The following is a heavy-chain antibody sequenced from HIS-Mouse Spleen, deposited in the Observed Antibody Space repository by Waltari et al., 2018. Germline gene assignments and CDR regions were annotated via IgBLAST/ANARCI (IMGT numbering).Heavy chain of an antibody. CDR2: INHSGST. V-gene: IGHV4-34*01. CDR3: ARGALRGSYYWGEYFQH. J-gene: IGHJ1*01. CDR1: GGSFSGYY. D-gene: IGHD1-26*01. Sequence: QVQLQQWGAGLLKPSETLSLTCAVSGGSFSGYYWSWIRQPPGTGLEWIGEINHSGSTNYNPSLKSRVTISVDTSKNQFSLKLSSVTAADTAVYYCARGALRGSYYWGEYFQHWGQGTLVTVSS.